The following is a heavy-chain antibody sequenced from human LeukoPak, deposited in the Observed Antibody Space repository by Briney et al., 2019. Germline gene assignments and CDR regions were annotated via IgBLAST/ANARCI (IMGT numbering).Heavy chain of an antibody. CDR1: GGSISSSSYY. D-gene: IGHD3-10*01. CDR2: IYYSGST. CDR3: ARGKEVITMLRGLKPGYYFDY. J-gene: IGHJ4*02. V-gene: IGHV4-39*07. Sequence: SETLSLTCTVSGGSISSSSYYWGWIRQPPGKGLEWIGSIYYSGSTYYNPSLKSRVTISVYTSKNQFSLKLNSVTAADTAVYYCARGKEVITMLRGLKPGYYFDYWGQGTLVTVSS.